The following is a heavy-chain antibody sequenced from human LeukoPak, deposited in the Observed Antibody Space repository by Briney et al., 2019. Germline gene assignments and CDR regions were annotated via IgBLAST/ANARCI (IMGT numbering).Heavy chain of an antibody. CDR1: DGSISSGSYY. J-gene: IGHJ6*03. CDR2: IYTSGST. V-gene: IGHV4-61*02. Sequence: PSETLSLTCTVSDGSISSGSYYWSWIRQPAGKGLEWIGRIYTSGSTNYNPSLKSRVTISVDTSKNQFSLKLNSVTAANTAVYYCARGVPQLGSRSSTSSLMARYYYYMDVWGKGTTVTVSS. CDR3: ARGVPQLGSRSSTSSLMARYYYYMDV. D-gene: IGHD2-2*01.